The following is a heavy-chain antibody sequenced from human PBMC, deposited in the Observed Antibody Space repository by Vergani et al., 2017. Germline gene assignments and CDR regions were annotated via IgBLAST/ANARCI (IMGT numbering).Heavy chain of an antibody. Sequence: EVQLVESGGGLVQPGGSLRLSCAASGFNFSPYSFQWVRRAPGKGLVWVSRINTDGSETKFADSVKGRFTMSRNNDKNTVYLQMERLRVEDTATYYCARLGLRCAKFYYMDVWGRGTTVSVSS. D-gene: IGHD4-17*01. V-gene: IGHV3-74*03. CDR3: ARLGLRCAKFYYMDV. J-gene: IGHJ6*03. CDR2: INTDGSET. CDR1: GFNFSPYS.